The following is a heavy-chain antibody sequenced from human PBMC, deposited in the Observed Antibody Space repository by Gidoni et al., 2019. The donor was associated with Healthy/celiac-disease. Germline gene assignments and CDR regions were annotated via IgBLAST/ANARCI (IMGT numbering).Heavy chain of an antibody. CDR2: IIWNSGSI. CDR1: GFTFDDYA. CDR3: AKGEVRWQGRFDY. J-gene: IGHJ4*02. V-gene: IGHV3-9*01. D-gene: IGHD4-17*01. Sequence: EVQLVESGGGVVQPGRSLRLSCAASGFTFDDYAMHWVRQAPGKGLEWVSGIIWNSGSIGYADSVKGRFTISRDNAKNSLYLQMNSLRAEDTALYYCAKGEVRWQGRFDYWGQGTLVTVSS.